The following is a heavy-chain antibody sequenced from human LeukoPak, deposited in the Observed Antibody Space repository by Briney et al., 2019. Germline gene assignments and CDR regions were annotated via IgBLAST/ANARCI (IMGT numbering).Heavy chain of an antibody. CDR2: INHRGST. D-gene: IGHD3-9*01. Sequence: SETLSLTCAVYVGSFSGYYWSWIRQPPGKGLEWIGEINHRGSTNYNPSLKSRVTISVDTSKNQFSLKLSSVTAADTAVYYCARTTGYCWFDPWGQGTLVTVSS. J-gene: IGHJ5*02. CDR1: VGSFSGYY. V-gene: IGHV4-34*01. CDR3: ARTTGYCWFDP.